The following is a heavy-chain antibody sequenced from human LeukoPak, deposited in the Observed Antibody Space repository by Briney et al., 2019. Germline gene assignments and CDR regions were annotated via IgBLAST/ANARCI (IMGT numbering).Heavy chain of an antibody. CDR3: ATDFYDST. CDR2: IRSNSDGGTI. D-gene: IGHD3-22*01. CDR1: GFTFSNAW. Sequence: GGSLRLSCATSGFTFSNAWMNWVRQAPGKGLEWVGRIRSNSDGGTIDYAAPVKGRFTLSRDDSKTTLYPQMNSLQTEDTAVYYCATDFYDSTWGQGTLVTVSS. V-gene: IGHV3-15*07. J-gene: IGHJ5*02.